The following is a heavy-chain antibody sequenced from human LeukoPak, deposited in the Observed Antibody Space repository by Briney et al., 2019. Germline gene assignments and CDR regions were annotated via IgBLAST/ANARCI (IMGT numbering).Heavy chain of an antibody. D-gene: IGHD1-20*01. V-gene: IGHV1-69*01. Sequence: GSSVKVSCKASGGTFSSYAISWMRQAPGQGLEWMGGIIPIFGTANYAQKFQGRVTITADESTSTAYMELSSLRSEDTAVYYCAVYYKWNDFNWFDPWGQGTLVTVSS. CDR1: GGTFSSYA. CDR2: IIPIFGTA. CDR3: AVYYKWNDFNWFDP. J-gene: IGHJ5*02.